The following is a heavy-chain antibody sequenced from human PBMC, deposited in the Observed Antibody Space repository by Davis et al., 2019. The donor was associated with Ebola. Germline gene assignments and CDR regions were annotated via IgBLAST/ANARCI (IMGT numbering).Heavy chain of an antibody. D-gene: IGHD1/OR15-1a*01. J-gene: IGHJ6*02. V-gene: IGHV4-4*02. CDR3: ARFRRTFYYYYGMDV. Sequence: MPSETLSLTCAVSGGSISSSNWWSWVRQPPGKGLEWIGEIYHSGSTNYNPSLKSRVTISVDTSKNQFSLKLSSVTAADTAAYYCARFRRTFYYYYGMDVWGQGTTVTVSS. CDR1: GGSISSSNW. CDR2: IYHSGST.